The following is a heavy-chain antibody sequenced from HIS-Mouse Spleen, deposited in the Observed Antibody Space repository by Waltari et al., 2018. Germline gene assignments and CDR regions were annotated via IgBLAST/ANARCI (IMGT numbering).Heavy chain of an antibody. Sequence: ASGKGLEWVVRIRSKANSYATAYAASVKGRFTISRDDSKNTAYLQMNSLKTEDTAVYYCTGGSWSGYYFDYWGQGTLVTVSS. CDR2: IRSKANSYAT. J-gene: IGHJ4*02. D-gene: IGHD3-3*01. V-gene: IGHV3-73*01. CDR3: TGGSWSGYYFDY.